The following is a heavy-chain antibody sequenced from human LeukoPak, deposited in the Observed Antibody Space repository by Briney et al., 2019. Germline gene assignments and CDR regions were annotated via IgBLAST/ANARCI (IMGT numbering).Heavy chain of an antibody. CDR3: TRGGRYFMDWFDR. Sequence: ASVKVSCKASGYTFTGHYMHWVRQAPGQGLEFMGWINPKTGGTHYAQNFQGRVTMTRDTSICTAYMELSRLISDDTAVYYCTRGGRYFMDWFDRWGQGTLVTVSS. J-gene: IGHJ5*02. D-gene: IGHD2-21*01. V-gene: IGHV1-2*02. CDR2: INPKTGGT. CDR1: GYTFTGHY.